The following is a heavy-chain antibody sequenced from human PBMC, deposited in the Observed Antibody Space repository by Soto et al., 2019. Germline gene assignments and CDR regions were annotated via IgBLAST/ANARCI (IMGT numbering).Heavy chain of an antibody. CDR3: PREFYMGGWHHH. CDR2: IYGDGTT. Sequence: EVQVVESGGGLIQPGGSLRLSCAASGFNVRNSYMSWVRQAPGKGLEWVSVIYGDGTTFYADSVKGRCTLSRDESKNTLVLQMNKLRVEDTALYYCPREFYMGGWHHHWGQGPLVSVSS. CDR1: GFNVRNSY. D-gene: IGHD6-19*01. J-gene: IGHJ5*02. V-gene: IGHV3-53*01.